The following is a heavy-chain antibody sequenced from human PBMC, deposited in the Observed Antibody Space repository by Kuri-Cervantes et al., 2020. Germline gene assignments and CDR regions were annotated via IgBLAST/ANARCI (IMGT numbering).Heavy chain of an antibody. CDR3: ASPQWFGDLIFHYGMDV. D-gene: IGHD3-10*01. CDR1: AGSIRSYY. CDR2: IYSSGST. J-gene: IGHJ6*02. Sequence: SETLSLTCTVSAGSIRSYYWGWVRQPPGKGLEYLGNIYSSGSTNYSPSLKSRVTLSVDTSKNQLSLNLSSVTAADTAVYYCASPQWFGDLIFHYGMDVWGQGTMVTVSS. V-gene: IGHV4-4*09.